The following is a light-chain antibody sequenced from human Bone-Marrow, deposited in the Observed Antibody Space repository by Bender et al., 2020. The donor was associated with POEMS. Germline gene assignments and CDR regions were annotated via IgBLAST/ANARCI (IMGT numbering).Light chain of an antibody. Sequence: QSALTQPASVSGPPGQSITISCTGTSSDIGSYQYVSWYQQHPGKAPKLIIYDVTNRPSGVSIRFSGSKSGNTASLTISGLQTEDEADYYCSSYTPKSSRWLFGGGTKLTVL. J-gene: IGLJ3*02. CDR2: DVT. CDR3: SSYTPKSSRWL. CDR1: SSDIGSYQY. V-gene: IGLV2-14*03.